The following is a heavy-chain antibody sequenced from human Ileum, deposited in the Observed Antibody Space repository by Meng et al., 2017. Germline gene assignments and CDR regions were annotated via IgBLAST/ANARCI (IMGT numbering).Heavy chain of an antibody. CDR3: ARDCSGGICSFDH. V-gene: IGHV1-18*01. D-gene: IGHD2-15*01. J-gene: IGHJ4*02. CDR1: GYTFTNYG. Sequence: ASVKVSCKASGYTFTNYGFSWVRQAPGQGLEWMGWIIAYSGDTKFAQTFQGRVTMTTDASTRTVYMELRSLRSDDTAMYYCARDCSGGICSFDHWGQGTLVTVSS. CDR2: IIAYSGDT.